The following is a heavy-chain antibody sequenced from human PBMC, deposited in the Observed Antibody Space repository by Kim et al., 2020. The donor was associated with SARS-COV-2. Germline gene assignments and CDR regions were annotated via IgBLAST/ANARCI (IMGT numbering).Heavy chain of an antibody. CDR2: MNPNSGNT. J-gene: IGHJ6*02. V-gene: IGHV1-8*01. CDR3: ARQWVVDYGDLNYYYYGMDV. CDR1: GYTFTSYD. Sequence: ASVKVSCKASGYTFTSYDINWVRQATGQGLEWMGWMNPNSGNTGYAQKFQGRVTMTRNTSISTAYMELSSLRSEDTAVYYCARQWVVDYGDLNYYYYGMDVWGQGTTVTVSS. D-gene: IGHD4-17*01.